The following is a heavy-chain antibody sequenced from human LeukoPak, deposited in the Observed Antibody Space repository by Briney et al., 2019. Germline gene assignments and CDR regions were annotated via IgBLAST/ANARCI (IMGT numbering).Heavy chain of an antibody. Sequence: PSETLSLTCAAYGGSFSGYYWSWIRQPPGKGLEWIGEINHSGSTNYNPSLKSRVTISVDTSKNQFSLKLSSVTAADTAVYYCARGRQWLVRNYFDYWGQGTLVTVSS. CDR2: INHSGST. V-gene: IGHV4-34*01. J-gene: IGHJ4*02. D-gene: IGHD6-19*01. CDR3: ARGRQWLVRNYFDY. CDR1: GGSFSGYY.